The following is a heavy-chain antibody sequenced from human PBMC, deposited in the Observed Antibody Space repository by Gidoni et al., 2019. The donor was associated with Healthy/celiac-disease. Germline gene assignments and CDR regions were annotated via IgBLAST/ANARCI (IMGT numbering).Heavy chain of an antibody. D-gene: IGHD5-18*01. CDR3: ARDGGGIQLWLPESYDY. CDR1: GYTFTSYY. CDR2: INPSGGST. Sequence: QVQLVQSGAEVKKPVASVKVSCKASGYTFTSYYMHWVRQAPGQGLEWMGIINPSGGSTRYAKKFQGRVTMTRDTSTSTVYMELSSLRSEDTAVYYCARDGGGIQLWLPESYDYWGQGTLVTVSS. V-gene: IGHV1-46*01. J-gene: IGHJ4*02.